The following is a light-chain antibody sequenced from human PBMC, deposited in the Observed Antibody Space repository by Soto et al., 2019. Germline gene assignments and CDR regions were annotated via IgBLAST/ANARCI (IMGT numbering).Light chain of an antibody. CDR1: QTVGIS. CDR3: QQRTNWLFT. Sequence: LTQSPASLSLSPGERATLSCRASQTVGISLAWYQHKPGQPPRLLIYDASKRATGIPARFGGSGSGTDFTLTISSLEAEDFAVYCCQQRTNWLFTFGPGTKVDIK. CDR2: DAS. V-gene: IGKV3-11*01. J-gene: IGKJ3*01.